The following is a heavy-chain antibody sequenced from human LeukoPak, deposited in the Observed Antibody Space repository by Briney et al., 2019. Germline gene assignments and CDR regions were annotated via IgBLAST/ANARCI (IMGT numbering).Heavy chain of an antibody. J-gene: IGHJ4*02. CDR2: INRSGST. D-gene: IGHD6-6*01. CDR1: GGSFSGYY. CDR3: ARGTQLVH. Sequence: PSETLCLTCAVYGGSFSGYYWSWIRQPPGKGLEWIGEINRSGSTNYNPPLKSRVTISVDTSKNQFSLKLSSVTAADTAVYYCARGTQLVHWGQGTLVTVSS. V-gene: IGHV4-34*01.